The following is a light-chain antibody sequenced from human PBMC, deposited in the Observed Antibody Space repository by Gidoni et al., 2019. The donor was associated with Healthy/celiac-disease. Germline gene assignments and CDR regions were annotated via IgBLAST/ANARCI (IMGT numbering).Light chain of an antibody. J-gene: IGKJ4*01. CDR1: QSVSSSY. CDR2: GAS. Sequence: EIVLTPSPHTLSLSPWERAPLSCRDSQSVSSSYLAWYQQKPGQAPRLLIYGASSRATGIPDRFSGSVSGTDFTLTISRLDPEDFAVYYCQQYGSSLLTFGGGTKVEIK. V-gene: IGKV3-20*01. CDR3: QQYGSSLLT.